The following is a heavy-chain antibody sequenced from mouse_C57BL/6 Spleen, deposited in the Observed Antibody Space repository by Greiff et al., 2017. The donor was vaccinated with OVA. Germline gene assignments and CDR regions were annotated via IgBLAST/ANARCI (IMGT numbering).Heavy chain of an antibody. CDR2: IYPGDGDT. CDR1: GYAFSSSW. V-gene: IGHV1-82*01. J-gene: IGHJ2*01. Sequence: QVQLKESGPELVKPGASVKISCKASGYAFSSSWMNWVKQRPGKGLEWIGRIYPGDGDTNYNGKFKGKATLTADKSSSTAYMQLSSLTSEDSAVYFCARTDFDYWGQGTTLTVSS. CDR3: ARTDFDY.